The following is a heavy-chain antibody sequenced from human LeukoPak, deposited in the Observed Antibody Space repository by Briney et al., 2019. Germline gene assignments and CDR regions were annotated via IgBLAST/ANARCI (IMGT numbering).Heavy chain of an antibody. CDR2: ITGDGGYT. D-gene: IGHD2-8*01. J-gene: IGHJ3*02. Sequence: PRGSLRLSCAASGFTFSTYVMQWVRQAPGKGLEYVSAITGDGGYTYYANSVKGRFTISRDNSKKTLYLQMSSLRADDMAVYYCARVSTNDRRNAFDIWGQGTMVTVSS. CDR1: GFTFSTYV. V-gene: IGHV3-64*01. CDR3: ARVSTNDRRNAFDI.